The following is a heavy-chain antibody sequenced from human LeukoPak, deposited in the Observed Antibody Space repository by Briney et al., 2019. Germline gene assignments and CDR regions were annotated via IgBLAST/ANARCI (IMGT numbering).Heavy chain of an antibody. J-gene: IGHJ4*02. V-gene: IGHV3-23*01. D-gene: IGHD4-23*01. CDR1: GFTFSSYA. Sequence: GXLRLSCAASGFTFSSYAMSWVRQAPGKGVEWVSAISGSGGSTYYAASVKGRFTISRDNSKNTLYLQMNSLRAEDTAVYYCAKGYGGNSGGWGQGTLVTVSS. CDR3: AKGYGGNSGG. CDR2: ISGSGGST.